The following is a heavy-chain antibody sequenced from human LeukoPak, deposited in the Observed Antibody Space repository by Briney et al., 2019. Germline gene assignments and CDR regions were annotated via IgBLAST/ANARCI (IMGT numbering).Heavy chain of an antibody. CDR1: GYSFTSYW. D-gene: IGHD2-2*01. CDR2: IYPGDSDA. V-gene: IGHV5-51*01. J-gene: IGHJ4*02. CDR3: ARIPCSSASCHKRFDY. Sequence: GESLKISFKGSGYSFTSYWIGWVRQMPGKGLEWMGIIYPGDSDATYSPSFQGQVTISADKSISTAYLQWSSLKASDTAIYYCARIPCSSASCHKRFDYWGQGTLVTVSS.